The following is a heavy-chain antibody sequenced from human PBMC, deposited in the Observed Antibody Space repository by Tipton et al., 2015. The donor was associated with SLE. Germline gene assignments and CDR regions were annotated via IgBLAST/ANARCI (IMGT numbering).Heavy chain of an antibody. CDR2: ISYSGSP. D-gene: IGHD4-17*01. V-gene: IGHV4-31*02. CDR3: ARDYGDYFDY. J-gene: IGHJ4*02. CDR1: GGSISSDDYY. Sequence: LRLSCTVSGGSISSDDYYWTWIRQHPGKGLEWIGHISYSGSPYYNPSLRSRVTISVDTSKNHFSLKLSSVTAADTAVYYCARDYGDYFDYWCQGTLVAVSS.